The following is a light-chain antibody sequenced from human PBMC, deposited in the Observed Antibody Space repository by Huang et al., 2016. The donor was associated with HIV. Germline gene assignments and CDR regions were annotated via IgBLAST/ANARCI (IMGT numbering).Light chain of an antibody. CDR3: QQYDNLYT. CDR1: QEIRNY. Sequence: IQMTQSPASLSASVGDRVTISCQASQEIRNYLNWYRQKPGKAPTLLISDASNLETGVPSRFSGNGSGTDFTITISSLQSEDIATYYCQQYDNLYTFGQGTKLEIK. CDR2: DAS. V-gene: IGKV1-33*01. J-gene: IGKJ2*01.